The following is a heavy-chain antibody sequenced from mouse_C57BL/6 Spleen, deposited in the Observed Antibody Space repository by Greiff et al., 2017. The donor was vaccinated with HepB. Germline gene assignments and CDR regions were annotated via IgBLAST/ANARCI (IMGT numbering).Heavy chain of an antibody. Sequence: EVQLQQSGPELVKPGASVKISCKASGYTFTDYYMNWVKQSHGKSLEWIGDINPNNGGTSYNQKLKGKATLTVDKSSSTAYLELRSLTPEDSAVYDCAMSGYGSSFSNWYFDVWGTGTTVTVAS. D-gene: IGHD1-1*01. V-gene: IGHV1-26*01. J-gene: IGHJ1*03. CDR2: INPNNGGT. CDR1: GYTFTDYY. CDR3: AMSGYGSSFSNWYFDV.